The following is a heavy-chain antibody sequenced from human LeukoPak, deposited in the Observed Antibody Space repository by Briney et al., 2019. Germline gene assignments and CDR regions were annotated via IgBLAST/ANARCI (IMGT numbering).Heavy chain of an antibody. J-gene: IGHJ4*02. CDR3: AISSGYYSLDY. D-gene: IGHD3-22*01. CDR1: GGSINSYY. V-gene: IGHV4-59*01. Sequence: SETLSLTCTVSGGSINSYYWSWIRQPPGKGLEWIGYIYYSGSTNYNPSLKSRVTISVDTSKNQFSLKLSSVTAADTAVYYCAISSGYYSLDYWGQGTLVTVSS. CDR2: IYYSGST.